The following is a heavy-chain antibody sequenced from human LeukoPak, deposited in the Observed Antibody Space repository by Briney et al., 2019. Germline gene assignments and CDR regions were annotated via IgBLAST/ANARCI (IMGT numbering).Heavy chain of an antibody. CDR3: ARERTYYYGSGSYYKSGRYYFDY. V-gene: IGHV4-39*07. CDR2: IYYSGST. Sequence: SETLSLTCSVSGGSISSSNYYWGWIRQPPGKGLEWIGSIYYSGSTYYNPSLKSRVTIFVDTSKNQFSLKLSSVTAADTAVYYCARERTYYYGSGSYYKSGRYYFDYWGQGTLVTVSS. D-gene: IGHD3-10*01. J-gene: IGHJ4*02. CDR1: GGSISSSNYY.